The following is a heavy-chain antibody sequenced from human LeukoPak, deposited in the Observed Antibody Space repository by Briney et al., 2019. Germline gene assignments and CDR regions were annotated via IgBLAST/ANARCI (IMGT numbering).Heavy chain of an antibody. Sequence: ASVKVSCKASGYTFTDYYMHWVRQAPGQGLEWMGWINLNSGGTNFAQRFQGRVTMTRDTSISTAYMDLSRLISDDTAVYYCARATGTWGHDGFDIWGQGTMVTVSS. V-gene: IGHV1-2*02. J-gene: IGHJ3*02. D-gene: IGHD3-16*01. CDR2: INLNSGGT. CDR3: ARATGTWGHDGFDI. CDR1: GYTFTDYY.